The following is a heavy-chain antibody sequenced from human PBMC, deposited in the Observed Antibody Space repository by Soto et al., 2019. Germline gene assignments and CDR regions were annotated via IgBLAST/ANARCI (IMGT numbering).Heavy chain of an antibody. CDR3: ARGMGGSGSYPYFDY. CDR1: GFTFSSYA. V-gene: IGHV3-30-3*01. J-gene: IGHJ4*02. Sequence: GGSLRLSCAASGFTFSSYAMHWVRQAPGKGLEWVAVISYDGSNKYYADSVKGRFTISRDNSKNTLYLQMNSLRAEDTAVYYCARGMGGSGSYPYFDYWGQGTLVTVSS. CDR2: ISYDGSNK. D-gene: IGHD3-10*01.